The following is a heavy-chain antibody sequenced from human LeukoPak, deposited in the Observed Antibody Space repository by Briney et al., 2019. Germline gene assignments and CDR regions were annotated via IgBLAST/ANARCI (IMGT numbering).Heavy chain of an antibody. J-gene: IGHJ3*02. D-gene: IGHD3-22*01. CDR1: GGSISSGSYY. CDR2: IYFTGTT. V-gene: IGHV4-61*10. CDR3: ASQVVVNAFDI. Sequence: SQTLSLTCTVSGGSISSGSYYWSWIRQPAGKGLEWIAYIYFTGTTNYNPSLKSRGTISVDTSKNQFSLKLSSVTAADTAIYYCASQVVVNAFDIWGQGRMVTVSS.